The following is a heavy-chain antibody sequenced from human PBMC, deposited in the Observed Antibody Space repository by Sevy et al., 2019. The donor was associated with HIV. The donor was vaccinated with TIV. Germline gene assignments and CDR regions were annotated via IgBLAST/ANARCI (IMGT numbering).Heavy chain of an antibody. Sequence: GGSLRLSCVASGFTFSSHGMHWVRQAPGKGLEWVALIWYDGSNKYYADSVNGRFTISRDNSKNTLYLQMNSLRAEDTAVYYCAREGNNWNGYYFDYWGQGTLVTVSS. J-gene: IGHJ4*02. V-gene: IGHV3-30*02. CDR1: GFTFSSHG. CDR3: AREGNNWNGYYFDY. CDR2: IWYDGSNK. D-gene: IGHD1-1*01.